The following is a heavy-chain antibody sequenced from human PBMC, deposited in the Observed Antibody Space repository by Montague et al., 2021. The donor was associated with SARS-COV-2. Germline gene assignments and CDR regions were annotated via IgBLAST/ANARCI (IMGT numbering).Heavy chain of an antibody. D-gene: IGHD5-12*01. CDR2: TYYRSKCHN. Sequence: CAISGDSVSSNSAAWNWIRQSPSRGLEWLGRTYYRSKCHNDYAVSVKSLITINPDTSKNQFSLQLKSVTPEDTAVYYCARGWVATIPHMDNWGQGSLVIVSS. CDR3: ARGWVATIPHMDN. J-gene: IGHJ4*02. CDR1: GDSVSSNSAA. V-gene: IGHV6-1*01.